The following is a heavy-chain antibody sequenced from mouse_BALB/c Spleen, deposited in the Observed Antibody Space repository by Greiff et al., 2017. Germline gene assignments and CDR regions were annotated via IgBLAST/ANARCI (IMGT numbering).Heavy chain of an antibody. Sequence: EVQGVESGGGLVQPKGSLKLSCAASGFTFNTYAMNWVRQAPGKGLEWVARIRSKSNNYATYYADSVKDRFTISRDDSQSMLYLQMNNLKTEDTAMYYCVRVGFSYYGSSYAMDYWGQGTSVTVSS. CDR2: IRSKSNNYAT. CDR3: VRVGFSYYGSSYAMDY. J-gene: IGHJ4*01. D-gene: IGHD1-1*01. V-gene: IGHV10-1*02. CDR1: GFTFNTYA.